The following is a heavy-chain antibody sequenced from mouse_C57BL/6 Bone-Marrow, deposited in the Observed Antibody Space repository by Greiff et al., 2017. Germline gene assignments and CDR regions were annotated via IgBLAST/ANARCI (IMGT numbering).Heavy chain of an antibody. CDR1: GYTFTDYY. D-gene: IGHD1-1*01. V-gene: IGHV1-19*01. Sequence: EVQLQQSGPVLVKPGASVKMSCKASGYTFTDYYMNWVKQSHGKSLEWIGVINPYNGGTSYNQKFKGKATLTVDKSSSTAYMELNSLTSEDSAVYYCARRAITTVVASEAMDYWGQGTSVTVSS. CDR3: ARRAITTVVASEAMDY. J-gene: IGHJ4*01. CDR2: INPYNGGT.